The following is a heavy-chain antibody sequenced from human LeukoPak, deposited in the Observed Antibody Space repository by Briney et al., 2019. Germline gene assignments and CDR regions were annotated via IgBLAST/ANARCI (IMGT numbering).Heavy chain of an antibody. CDR2: IYYSGST. D-gene: IGHD5-12*01. CDR1: GGSISSSSYY. V-gene: IGHV4-39*07. J-gene: IGHJ4*02. Sequence: SETLSLTCTVSGGSISSSSYYWGWIRQPPGKGLEWIGSIYYSGSTYYNPSLKSRVTISVDTSKNQFSLKLSSVTAADTAVYYCARGGYSGDYWGQGTLVTVSS. CDR3: ARGGYSGDY.